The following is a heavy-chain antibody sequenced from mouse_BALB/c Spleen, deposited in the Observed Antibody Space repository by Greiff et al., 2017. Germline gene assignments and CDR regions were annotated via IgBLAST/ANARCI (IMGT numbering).Heavy chain of an antibody. J-gene: IGHJ4*01. D-gene: IGHD1-1*01. V-gene: IGHV2-6-2*01. Sequence: VKLQESGPDLVAPSQSLSITCTVSGFSLTSYGVHWVRQPPGKGLEWLVVIWSDGSTTYNSALKSRLSISKDNSKSQVFLKMNSLQTDDTAMYYCARYNYYGSSYAMDYWGQGTSVTVSS. CDR2: IWSDGST. CDR1: GFSLTSYG. CDR3: ARYNYYGSSYAMDY.